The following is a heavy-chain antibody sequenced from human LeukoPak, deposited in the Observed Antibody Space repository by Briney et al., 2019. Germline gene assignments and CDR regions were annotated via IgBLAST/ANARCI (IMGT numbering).Heavy chain of an antibody. CDR3: TSSRWGSNY. J-gene: IGHJ4*02. CDR1: GFTFSGSA. V-gene: IGHV3-73*01. D-gene: IGHD7-27*01. CDR2: IRSKANSYAT. Sequence: GGSLRLSCAASGFTFSGSAMHWVRQASGKGLEWVGRIRSKANSYATAYAASVGGRFTISRDDSKNTAYLQMNSLKTEDTAVYYCTSSRWGSNYWGQGTLVTVSS.